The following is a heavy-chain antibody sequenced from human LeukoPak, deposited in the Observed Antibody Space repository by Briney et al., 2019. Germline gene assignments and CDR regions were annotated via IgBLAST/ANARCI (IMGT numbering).Heavy chain of an antibody. CDR1: GYTFTSYD. J-gene: IGHJ4*02. CDR3: ARGSCSSPNDY. Sequence: ASVKASCKASGYTFTSYDINWVRQATGQGLEWMGWMNPNSGNTGYAQKFQGRVTITRNTSISTAYMELSSLRSEDTAVYYCARGSCSSPNDYWGQGTLVTVSS. V-gene: IGHV1-8*03. D-gene: IGHD6-13*01. CDR2: MNPNSGNT.